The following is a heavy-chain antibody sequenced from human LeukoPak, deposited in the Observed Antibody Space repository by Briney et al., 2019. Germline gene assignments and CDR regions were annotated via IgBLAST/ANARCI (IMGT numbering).Heavy chain of an antibody. Sequence: SETLSLTCTVSGGSISGSSYYWGWIRQPPGKGLEWIGSIYYSGSTNYNPSLKSRVTISVDTSKNQFSLKLSSVTAADTAVYYCAMAVGARDPGYFDYWGQGTLVTVSS. V-gene: IGHV4-39*07. D-gene: IGHD1-26*01. CDR1: GGSISGSSYY. CDR2: IYYSGST. J-gene: IGHJ4*02. CDR3: AMAVGARDPGYFDY.